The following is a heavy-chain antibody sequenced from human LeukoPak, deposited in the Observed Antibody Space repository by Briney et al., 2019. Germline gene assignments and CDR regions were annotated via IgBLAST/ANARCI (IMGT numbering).Heavy chain of an antibody. J-gene: IGHJ5*02. CDR2: IWYDASNK. D-gene: IGHD6-13*01. Sequence: GRSLTLSCAASGFTFSSFGMHWVRQSPGKGLEWVAVIWYDASNKYYADSVKGRFTISRDNSKNTLFLQMNSLRDDDTAVYYCVRGVGVSRFNYFDPWGQGTLVIVSS. CDR3: VRGVGVSRFNYFDP. V-gene: IGHV3-33*01. CDR1: GFTFSSFG.